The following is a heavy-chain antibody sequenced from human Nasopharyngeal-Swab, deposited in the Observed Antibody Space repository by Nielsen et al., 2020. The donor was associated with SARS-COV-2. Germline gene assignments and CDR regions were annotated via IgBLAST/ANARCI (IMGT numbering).Heavy chain of an antibody. J-gene: IGHJ3*02. V-gene: IGHV4-59*12. CDR2: SHYSGST. CDR1: GASLSSYY. D-gene: IGHD5-18*01. CDR3: ARDDTAYAFDI. Sequence: SETLSLTCTVSGASLSSYYWSWIRQPPGKGLEWVAYSHYSGSTNYNPSLKSRVTMSVDTSKRQFSLMLTSVTAADTAVYYCARDDTAYAFDIWGQGTLVSFSS.